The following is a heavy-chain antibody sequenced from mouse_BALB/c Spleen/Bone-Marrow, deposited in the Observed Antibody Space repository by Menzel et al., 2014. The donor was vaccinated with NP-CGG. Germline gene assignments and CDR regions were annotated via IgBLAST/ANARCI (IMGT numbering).Heavy chain of an antibody. CDR1: GYSFTGYY. V-gene: IGHV1S34*01. CDR2: ISCYNGAT. D-gene: IGHD2-4*01. J-gene: IGHJ4*01. Sequence: LVTTGASVKISCKASGYSFTGYYMHWVKQSHGKSLEWIGYISCYNGATRYNQKFKGKATFTVDTSSSTAHMQVNSLTSEDSAVYVCARGGTMISTDAMDYWGQGTSVTVSS. CDR3: ARGGTMISTDAMDY.